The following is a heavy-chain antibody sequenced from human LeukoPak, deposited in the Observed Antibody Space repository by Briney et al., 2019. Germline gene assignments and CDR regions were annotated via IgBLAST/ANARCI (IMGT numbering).Heavy chain of an antibody. Sequence: PSETLSLTCTVSGYSISSGYYWGWIRPPPGKGLEWIGSIYHSGSTNYNPSLKSRVTISVDTSKNQFSLKLNSLTAADTAVYYCAREYSSGWYSSGMDVWGKGTTVTISS. CDR1: GYSISSGYY. CDR2: IYHSGST. D-gene: IGHD6-13*01. CDR3: AREYSSGWYSSGMDV. V-gene: IGHV4-38-2*02. J-gene: IGHJ6*04.